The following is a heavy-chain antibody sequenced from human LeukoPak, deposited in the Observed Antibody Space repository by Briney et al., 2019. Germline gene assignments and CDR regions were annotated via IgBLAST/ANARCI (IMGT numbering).Heavy chain of an antibody. CDR3: AKDSPRWELLWPVDY. CDR1: GFTFSSYA. J-gene: IGHJ4*02. Sequence: GGSLRLSCAASGFTFSSYAMSWVRQAPGKGLEWVSAISGNGGSTYYADSVKGRFTISRDNSKNTLYLQMNSLRAEDTAVYYCAKDSPRWELLWPVDYWGQGTLVTVSS. V-gene: IGHV3-23*01. D-gene: IGHD1-26*01. CDR2: ISGNGGST.